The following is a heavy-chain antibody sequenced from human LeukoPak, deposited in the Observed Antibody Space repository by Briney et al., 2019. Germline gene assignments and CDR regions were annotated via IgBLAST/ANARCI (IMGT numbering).Heavy chain of an antibody. CDR3: AKGYQLLSTPTFDY. V-gene: IGHV3-9*03. D-gene: IGHD2-2*01. CDR1: GFTFDDYA. J-gene: IGHJ4*02. Sequence: GRSLRLSCAASGFTFDDYAMHWVRQAPGKGMKWVSGISWNSGSIGYADSVKGRFTISRDNAKNSLYLQMNSLRAEDMALYYCAKGYQLLSTPTFDYWGQGTLVTVSS. CDR2: ISWNSGSI.